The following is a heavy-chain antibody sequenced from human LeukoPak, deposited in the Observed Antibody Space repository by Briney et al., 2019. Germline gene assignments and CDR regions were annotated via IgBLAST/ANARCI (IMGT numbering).Heavy chain of an antibody. J-gene: IGHJ4*02. V-gene: IGHV3-23*01. CDR1: GFTFSTYG. CDR2: ISPSGGIT. Sequence: GGTLRLSCAASGFTFSTYGMNWVRQAPGKGLEWVSGISPSGGITYYTDSVKGRFTISRDNSKHTVSLQMNSLRGEDTAVYYCARDLFSHPGGRCYDSWGQGILVTVSS. D-gene: IGHD3-16*01. CDR3: ARDLFSHPGGRCYDS.